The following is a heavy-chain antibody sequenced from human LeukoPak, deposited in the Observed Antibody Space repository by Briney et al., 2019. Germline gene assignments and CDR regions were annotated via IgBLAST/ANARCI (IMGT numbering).Heavy chain of an antibody. D-gene: IGHD5-12*01. J-gene: IGHJ4*02. CDR3: ARDRVARGGFY. CDR2: MNANTGNT. V-gene: IGHV1-8*01. Sequence: ASVKVSCKASGYSFTSNDINWVRQATGQGLEWMGWMNANTGNTGYAQKFQGRVTITRNTSTSTAYMELSSLRSEDTAVYYCARDRVARGGFYWGQGTLVTVSS. CDR1: GYSFTSND.